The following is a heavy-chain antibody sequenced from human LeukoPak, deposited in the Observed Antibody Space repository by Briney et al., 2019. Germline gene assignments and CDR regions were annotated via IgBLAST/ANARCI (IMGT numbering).Heavy chain of an antibody. CDR1: KFTFRSYW. CDR2: INPDGGTT. CDR3: ARVLLGSWDWFDP. J-gene: IGHJ5*02. V-gene: IGHV3-74*01. Sequence: QPGRSPRLSCAASKFTFRSYWMHWVRQAPGKGLVWVSRINPDGGTTNYADSVKGRFTISRDNAKNTLYLQMNSLRAEDTAVYYCARVLLGSWDWFDPWGQGTLVTVSS. D-gene: IGHD3-10*01.